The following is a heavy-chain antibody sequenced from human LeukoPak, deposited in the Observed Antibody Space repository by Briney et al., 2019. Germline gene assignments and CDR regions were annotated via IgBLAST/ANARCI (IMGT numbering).Heavy chain of an antibody. J-gene: IGHJ4*02. Sequence: GGSLRLSCAASGFTFSNYAMRWVRQAPGEGLEWVSAMSGSGGMTYSADSVKGRFTISRDNSKDTLYLQMNSLRVEDTAIYYCTKGPFFYYDASGYNYFDSWGQGTLVTVSS. D-gene: IGHD3-22*01. CDR2: MSGSGGMT. V-gene: IGHV3-23*01. CDR1: GFTFSNYA. CDR3: TKGPFFYYDASGYNYFDS.